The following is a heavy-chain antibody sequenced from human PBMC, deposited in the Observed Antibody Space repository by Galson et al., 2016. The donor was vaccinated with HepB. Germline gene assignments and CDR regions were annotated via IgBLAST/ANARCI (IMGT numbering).Heavy chain of an antibody. D-gene: IGHD3-10*01. J-gene: IGHJ6*03. CDR3: ASGGGSGNYFYYHYHMDV. CDR1: GDSVSNNGVA. CDR2: AYYRSNFYY. V-gene: IGHV6-1*01. Sequence: CAISGDSVSNNGVAWNWIRQSPSRGLEWLGRAYYRSNFYYDYATSVKRRITINADTSKHQLSVQLNSVTPDDTAVYYCASGGGSGNYFYYHYHMDVWGQGTTVSVSS.